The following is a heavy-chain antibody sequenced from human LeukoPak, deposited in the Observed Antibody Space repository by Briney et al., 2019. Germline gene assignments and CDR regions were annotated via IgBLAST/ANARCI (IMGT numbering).Heavy chain of an antibody. CDR2: IIPMFGKA. D-gene: IGHD4-23*01. V-gene: IGHV1-69*13. J-gene: IGHJ4*02. CDR3: ARGWLAETTVVTPYNY. Sequence: GASVKVSCKASGGTFSTYATSWVRQAPGQGLEWMGGIIPMFGKANYAQKFQGRVTITADGSTSTAYMELSSLRSDDTAVYYCARGWLAETTVVTPYNYWGQGTLVTVSS. CDR1: GGTFSTYA.